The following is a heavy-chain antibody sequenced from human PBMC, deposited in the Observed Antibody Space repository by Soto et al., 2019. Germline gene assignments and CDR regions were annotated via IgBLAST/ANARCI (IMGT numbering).Heavy chain of an antibody. CDR3: AKDSTRGVTSTFDY. J-gene: IGHJ4*02. CDR1: GFTFSSYA. D-gene: IGHD2-21*02. Sequence: EVQLLESGGGLVQPGGSLRLSCAASGFTFSSYAMSWVRQAPGKGLEWVSAISGSGGSTYYADSVKGRFTISRDNSKKTLYLQINSLRAEDTAVYYCAKDSTRGVTSTFDYWGQGTLVTVSS. CDR2: ISGSGGST. V-gene: IGHV3-23*01.